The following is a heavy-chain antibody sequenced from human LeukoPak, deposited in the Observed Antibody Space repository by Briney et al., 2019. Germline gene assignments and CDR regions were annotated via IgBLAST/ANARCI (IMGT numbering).Heavy chain of an antibody. D-gene: IGHD1-26*01. CDR2: INPNSGGT. Sequence: ASVKVSCKASGYTFTGYYLYWVRQAPAQGPEWMGWINPNSGGTNYAQKFQGRVTVTRDTSISTGYMELSRLRSDDTAVYYCARGGQYAGSYFGYWGEGTLVTVSS. CDR1: GYTFTGYY. CDR3: ARGGQYAGSYFGY. V-gene: IGHV1-2*02. J-gene: IGHJ4*02.